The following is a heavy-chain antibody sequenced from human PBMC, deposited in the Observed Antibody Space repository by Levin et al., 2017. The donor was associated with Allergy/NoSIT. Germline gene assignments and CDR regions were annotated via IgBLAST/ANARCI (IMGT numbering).Heavy chain of an antibody. CDR1: GFTFSSYG. V-gene: IGHV3-33*01. CDR2: FRFDGKNK. CDR3: ARDGNSGYTRQLRDAFDM. Sequence: GESLKISCAASGFTFSSYGMHWVRQAPGKGLEWVAVFRFDGKNKYYADSVKGRFTISRDTSKSTLYLQMNSLRAEDTAVYFCARDGNSGYTRQLRDAFDMWGQGTMVTVSS. J-gene: IGHJ3*02. D-gene: IGHD6-25*01.